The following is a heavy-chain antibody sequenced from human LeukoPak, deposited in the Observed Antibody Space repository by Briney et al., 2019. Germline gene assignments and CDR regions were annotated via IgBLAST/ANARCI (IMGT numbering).Heavy chain of an antibody. CDR3: ARDRYYYDSSGPRGYYFDY. D-gene: IGHD3-22*01. CDR1: GYSISSGYY. Sequence: SETLSLTCAVSGYSISSGYYWGWIRQPPGKGLEWIGSIYHSGSTYYNPSLKGRVTISVDTSKNQFSLKLSSVTAADTAVYYCARDRYYYDSSGPRGYYFDYWGQGTLVTVSS. CDR2: IYHSGST. J-gene: IGHJ4*02. V-gene: IGHV4-38-2*02.